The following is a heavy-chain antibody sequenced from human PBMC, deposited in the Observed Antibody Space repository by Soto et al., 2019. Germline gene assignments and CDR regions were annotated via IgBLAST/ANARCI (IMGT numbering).Heavy chain of an antibody. V-gene: IGHV3-23*01. CDR2: ISGSGGST. CDR3: AKDEWELPEWYYGMDV. J-gene: IGHJ6*02. CDR1: GFTFSSYA. D-gene: IGHD1-26*01. Sequence: EVQLLESGGGLVQPGGSLRLSCAASGFTFSSYAMSWVRQAPGTGLEWVSAISGSGGSTYYADSVKGRFTISRDNSKNTLYLQMNSLRAEDTAVYYCAKDEWELPEWYYGMDVWGQGTTVTVSS.